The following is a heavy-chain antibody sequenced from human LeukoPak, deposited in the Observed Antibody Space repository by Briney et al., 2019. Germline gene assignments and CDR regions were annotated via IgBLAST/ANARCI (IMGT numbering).Heavy chain of an antibody. V-gene: IGHV3-21*01. J-gene: IGHJ4*02. CDR3: AREMEWLLPLDY. Sequence: GGSLRLSCAASGFTFSSYSMNWVRQAPGKGLEWVSSISSSSSYIYYADSVKGRFTISRDNAKNSLYLQMNSLRAEDTAVYYCAREMEWLLPLDYWGQGTLVTVSS. D-gene: IGHD3-3*01. CDR1: GFTFSSYS. CDR2: ISSSSSYI.